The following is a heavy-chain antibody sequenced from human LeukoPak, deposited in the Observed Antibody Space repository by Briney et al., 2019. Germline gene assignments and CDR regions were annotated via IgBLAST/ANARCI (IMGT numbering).Heavy chain of an antibody. CDR2: IKNDGKIT. CDR3: LLIILGGSSQH. J-gene: IGHJ1*01. Sequence: QSGGSLRLSCAASEFTFNNYWMHWVRQAPGKGLVWVSRIKNDGKITAYADSVKGRFTTSRDNAKNTFYLQMNSLRVEDMAVYYCLLIILGGSSQHWGQGTLVTVSS. CDR1: EFTFNNYW. V-gene: IGHV3-74*01. D-gene: IGHD3-3*01.